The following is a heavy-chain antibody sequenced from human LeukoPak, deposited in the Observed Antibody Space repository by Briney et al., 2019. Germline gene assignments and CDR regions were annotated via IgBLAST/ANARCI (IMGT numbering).Heavy chain of an antibody. V-gene: IGHV3-23*01. D-gene: IGHD3-22*01. CDR3: ARDYYASDDYYYLGGAIYGMDD. CDR2: ISGSGGST. J-gene: IGHJ6*02. Sequence: PGGSLRLSCEASGFTFSNYDMIWVRQAPGKGLEWVSIISGSGGSTYYGDSLKGRFTISRDNSKNTLYLQMNSLRAEDTALYYCARDYYASDDYYYLGGAIYGMDDWGQGTTVTVSS. CDR1: GFTFSNYD.